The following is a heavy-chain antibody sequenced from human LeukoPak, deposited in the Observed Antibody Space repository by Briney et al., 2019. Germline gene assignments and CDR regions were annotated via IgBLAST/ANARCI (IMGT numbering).Heavy chain of an antibody. CDR2: SNDSGST. Sequence: PSETLSLTCVVYGGSFSGYYWSWIRQPPGKGLEWIGESNDSGSTKYNPSLKSRVTISIDTSKNQFSLKLSSVTAADTAVYYCARHYCSGGSRYWHFDLWGRGTLVTVSS. CDR1: GGSFSGYY. D-gene: IGHD2-15*01. J-gene: IGHJ2*01. V-gene: IGHV4-34*01. CDR3: ARHYCSGGSRYWHFDL.